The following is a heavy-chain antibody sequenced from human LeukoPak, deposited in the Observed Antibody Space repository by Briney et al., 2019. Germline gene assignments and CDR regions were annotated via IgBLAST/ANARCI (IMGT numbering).Heavy chain of an antibody. D-gene: IGHD2-15*01. V-gene: IGHV4-59*01. J-gene: IGHJ6*02. CDR1: GGSISSYY. CDR2: IYYSRST. Sequence: PSETLSLTCTVSGGSISSYYWSWIRQPPGKGLEWIGYIYYSRSTNYNPSLKSRVTISVDTSKNQFSLKLSSVTAADTAVYYCARVPGYVGSGYYYYYGMDVWGQGTTVTVSS. CDR3: ARVPGYVGSGYYYYYGMDV.